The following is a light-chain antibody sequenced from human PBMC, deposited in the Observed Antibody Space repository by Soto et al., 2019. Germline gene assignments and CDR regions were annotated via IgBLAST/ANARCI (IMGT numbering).Light chain of an antibody. J-gene: IGKJ1*01. CDR2: GAS. CDR3: QHTFNSPPWT. Sequence: IQMTQSPYSLSASIGDRVTITCRASQSIDMYLNWYQQKPGKAPRVLISGASNLQSGVPSRFSGSGSGTDFTLTISSLQSEDFASYFCQHTFNSPPWTFGQGTKVEI. V-gene: IGKV1-39*01. CDR1: QSIDMY.